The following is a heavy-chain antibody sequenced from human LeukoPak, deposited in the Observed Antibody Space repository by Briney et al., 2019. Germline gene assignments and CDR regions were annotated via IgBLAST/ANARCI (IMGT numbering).Heavy chain of an antibody. CDR3: ARVGGVAGRAFDY. CDR1: GFTFSSHW. CDR2: MKGDGSSI. Sequence: PGGSLRLSCAASGFTFSSHWMHWVRQVSGKGLMWVSRMKGDGSSIRYADSVKGRFTISRDNAKNTLYLQMNSLRAEDTAVYYCARVGGVAGRAFDYWGQGTLVTVSS. J-gene: IGHJ4*02. V-gene: IGHV3-74*01. D-gene: IGHD6-19*01.